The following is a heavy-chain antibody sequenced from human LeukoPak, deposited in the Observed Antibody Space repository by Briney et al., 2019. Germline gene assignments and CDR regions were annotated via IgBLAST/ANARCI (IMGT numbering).Heavy chain of an antibody. D-gene: IGHD4-17*01. CDR3: ARAPRGDFLGGAFDY. CDR1: GGSISSSSYY. Sequence: SETLSLTCTVSGGSISSSSYYWGWIRQPPGKGLEWIGSIYYTRSTYYNPSLKSRVTISVDTSKNQFSLKLTSVTAADTAVYYCARAPRGDFLGGAFDYWGQGTLVTVSS. CDR2: IYYTRST. J-gene: IGHJ4*02. V-gene: IGHV4-39*01.